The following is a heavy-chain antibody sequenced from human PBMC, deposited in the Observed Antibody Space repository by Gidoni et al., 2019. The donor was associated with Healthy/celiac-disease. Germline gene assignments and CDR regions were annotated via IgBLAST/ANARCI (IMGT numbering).Heavy chain of an antibody. V-gene: IGHV4-4*02. CDR1: GGSISSSNW. CDR2: IYHSGST. CDR3: ARVSGQLWFSGPETQYYYYGMDV. Sequence: QVQLQESGPGLVKPSGTLSLTCAVSGGSISSSNWWSWVRQPPGKGLEWIGEIYHSGSTNYNPSLKSRVTISVDKSKNQFSLKLSSVTAADTAVYYCARVSGQLWFSGPETQYYYYGMDVWGQGTTVTVSS. D-gene: IGHD5-18*01. J-gene: IGHJ6*02.